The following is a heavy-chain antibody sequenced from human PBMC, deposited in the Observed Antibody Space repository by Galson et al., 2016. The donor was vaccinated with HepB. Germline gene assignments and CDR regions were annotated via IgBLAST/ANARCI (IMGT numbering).Heavy chain of an antibody. CDR2: MSGGGHK. D-gene: IGHD2-8*01. J-gene: IGHJ6*03. V-gene: IGHV3-23*01. CDR1: GVTLSNYV. Sequence: SLRLSCAGSGVTLSNYVVMWVRQTPGTGLAWVSAMSGGGHKFYADSVKGRFTISRDNSKNTLFLEMNGLRAEDTAVYYCSTNTTTAAMDVWGKGTTVIVS. CDR3: STNTTTAAMDV.